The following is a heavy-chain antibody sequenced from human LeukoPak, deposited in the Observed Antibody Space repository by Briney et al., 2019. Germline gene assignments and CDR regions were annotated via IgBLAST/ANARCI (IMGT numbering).Heavy chain of an antibody. CDR2: ISSSSTI. J-gene: IGHJ4*02. V-gene: IGHV3-48*02. CDR1: GLTVSSYS. CDR3: ARARASGRSGFDY. Sequence: GGSLRLSCAASGLTVSSYSMNWVRQAPGKGLEWVSYISSSSTIYYADSVKGRFTISRDNAKNSLYLQVNSLRDEDTAVYYCARARASGRSGFDYWGQGTLVTVSS. D-gene: IGHD2-15*01.